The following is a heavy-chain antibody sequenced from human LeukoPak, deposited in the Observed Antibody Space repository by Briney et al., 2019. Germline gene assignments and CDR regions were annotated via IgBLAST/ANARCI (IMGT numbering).Heavy chain of an antibody. Sequence: GGSLRLSCAASGFTFSSYAMSWVRQAPGKGLEWVSAISGSGGSTYYADSVKGRFTISRDNSKNTLYLQMNSLRAEDTAVYYCAKDLGLYSSQWGAPTLNDWGQGTLVTVSS. D-gene: IGHD2-2*02. CDR3: AKDLGLYSSQWGAPTLND. CDR2: ISGSGGST. V-gene: IGHV3-23*01. J-gene: IGHJ4*02. CDR1: GFTFSSYA.